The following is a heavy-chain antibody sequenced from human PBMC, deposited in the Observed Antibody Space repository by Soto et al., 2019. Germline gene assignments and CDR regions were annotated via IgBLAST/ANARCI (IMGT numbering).Heavy chain of an antibody. CDR1: GFTFSDYY. CDR2: ISSSGSTI. V-gene: IGHV3-11*01. J-gene: IGHJ6*03. CDR3: ARATGGGYDWDPYYYYMDV. D-gene: IGHD5-12*01. Sequence: GGSLRLSCAASGFTFSDYYMSWIRQAPGKGLEWVSYISSSGSTIYYADSGKGRFTISRDNAKNSLYLQMNSLRAEDTAVYYCARATGGGYDWDPYYYYMDVWGKGTTVTVSS.